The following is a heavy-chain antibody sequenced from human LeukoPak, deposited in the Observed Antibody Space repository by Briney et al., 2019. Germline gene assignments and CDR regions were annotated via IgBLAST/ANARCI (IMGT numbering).Heavy chain of an antibody. J-gene: IGHJ4*02. CDR2: IRGSSSTM. D-gene: IGHD6-13*01. V-gene: IGHV3-48*03. CDR3: ARGLSAAGLGRTFDY. Sequence: GGSLTLSCAASGFTFSRYEMNWVRQAPGKELEWVSYIRGSSSTMYYADSVKGRFTISRDNARNSLSLQMNSLRVEDTAVYYCARGLSAAGLGRTFDYWGQGTLVTVSS. CDR1: GFTFSRYE.